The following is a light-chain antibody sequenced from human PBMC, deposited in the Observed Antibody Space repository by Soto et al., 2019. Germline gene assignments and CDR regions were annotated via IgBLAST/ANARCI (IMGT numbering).Light chain of an antibody. CDR1: DNGSKP. V-gene: IGLV3-21*02. Sequence: SCELTQPPSVSVAPGQTARITCGGSDNGSKPVHWYQQKPGQAPVLVVFDNSDRASGIPERLSGSNSGNTATLTISRVEAGDEADYYCQVWDSSSDRLVVFGGGTKLTVL. CDR3: QVWDSSSDRLVV. CDR2: DNS. J-gene: IGLJ2*01.